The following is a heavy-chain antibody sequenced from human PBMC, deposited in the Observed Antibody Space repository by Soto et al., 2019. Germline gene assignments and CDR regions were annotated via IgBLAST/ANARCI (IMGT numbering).Heavy chain of an antibody. J-gene: IGHJ4*02. CDR1: GYTFSSIG. Sequence: ASVKVSCKASGYTFSSIGISWVRQAPGQGLEWMGWISPYKGNTHYALGLQGRVTTTTDTSTSTAYMELRSLRSDDTAVYYCARVDVFLEWLFGPDYWGQGTQVTVSS. CDR3: ARVDVFLEWLFGPDY. CDR2: ISPYKGNT. V-gene: IGHV1-18*01. D-gene: IGHD3-3*01.